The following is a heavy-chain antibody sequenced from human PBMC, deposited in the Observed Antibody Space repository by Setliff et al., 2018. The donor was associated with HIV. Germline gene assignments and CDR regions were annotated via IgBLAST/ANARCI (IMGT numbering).Heavy chain of an antibody. J-gene: IGHJ4*02. CDR1: GYTFTTYA. CDR3: ARDRQDYSAGSYIYYFDY. V-gene: IGHV1-18*01. CDR2: ISTHNDDT. D-gene: IGHD3-10*01. Sequence: GASVKVSCKASGYTFTTYAISWVRQAPGQGLGWMGWISTHNDDTDYAQKFQGRVTMTRDTSTSTVYTELRSLRSDDTAVYYCARDRQDYSAGSYIYYFDYWGQGTLVTVSS.